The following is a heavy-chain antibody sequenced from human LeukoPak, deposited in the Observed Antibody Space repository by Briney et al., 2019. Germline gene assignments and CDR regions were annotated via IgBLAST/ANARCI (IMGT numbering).Heavy chain of an antibody. CDR2: FSGNGGPT. D-gene: IGHD1-26*01. V-gene: IGHV3-23*01. CDR3: AKYSGSTYYYYGMDV. Sequence: PGGSLRLSSAASGFTFSNYAMGWVRQTPGKGLEWVSAFSGNGGPTYYADSVKGRFTISGDNSKSTLYLQMSSLRAEDTAVYYCAKYSGSTYYYYGMDVWGQGTTVTVSS. CDR1: GFTFSNYA. J-gene: IGHJ6*02.